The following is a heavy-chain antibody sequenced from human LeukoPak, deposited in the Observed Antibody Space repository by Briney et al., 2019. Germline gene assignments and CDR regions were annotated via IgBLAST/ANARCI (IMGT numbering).Heavy chain of an antibody. D-gene: IGHD3-10*01. CDR3: ASRRGHFDY. Sequence: PSETLSLTCAVYGGSFGGYYWSWIRQPPGKGLEWIGEINHSGSTNYNPSLKSRVTISVDTSKNQFSLKLSSVTAADTAVYYCASRRGHFDYWGQGTLVTVSS. CDR1: GGSFGGYY. J-gene: IGHJ4*02. CDR2: INHSGST. V-gene: IGHV4-34*01.